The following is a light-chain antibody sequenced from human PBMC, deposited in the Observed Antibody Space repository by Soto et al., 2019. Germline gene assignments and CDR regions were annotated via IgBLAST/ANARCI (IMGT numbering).Light chain of an antibody. CDR2: EVF. Sequence: DIVMTQSPLSHSVTPGQPASISCKSSQSLLNSGGKTYFYWYLQKPGQPPQLLIYEVFNRFSGVPDRVSGSGSGTDFTLNISRVEAEDVGFYYCLQTTQFPWTFGQGTKVEIK. V-gene: IGKV2D-29*01. CDR1: QSLLNSGGKTY. J-gene: IGKJ1*01. CDR3: LQTTQFPWT.